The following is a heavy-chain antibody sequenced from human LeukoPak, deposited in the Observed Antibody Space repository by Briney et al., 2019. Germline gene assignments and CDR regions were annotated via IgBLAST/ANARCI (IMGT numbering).Heavy chain of an antibody. V-gene: IGHV3-49*04. CDR2: IRSKAYGGTT. CDR1: GFTISDHY. CDR3: TREAGPPYYYGMDV. J-gene: IGHJ6*02. Sequence: GGSLRLSCAASGFTISDHYMDWVRQAPGKGLEWVGFIRSKAYGGTTEYAASVKGRFTISRDDSKSIAYLQMNSLKTEDTAVYYCTREAGPPYYYGMDVWGQGTTVTVSS.